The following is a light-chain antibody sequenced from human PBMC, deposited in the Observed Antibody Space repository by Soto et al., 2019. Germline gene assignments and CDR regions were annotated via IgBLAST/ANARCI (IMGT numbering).Light chain of an antibody. Sequence: EIVVTQSPATLSVSPGERATLSCRASQSVSSNLAWYQQKHGQAPRLLIYGASTSATGIPARFSGSGSGTEFTLTISSLQSEDFAVYYCQQYNNCPPWTFGQGTKVEIK. CDR1: QSVSSN. CDR2: GAS. J-gene: IGKJ1*01. V-gene: IGKV3-15*01. CDR3: QQYNNCPPWT.